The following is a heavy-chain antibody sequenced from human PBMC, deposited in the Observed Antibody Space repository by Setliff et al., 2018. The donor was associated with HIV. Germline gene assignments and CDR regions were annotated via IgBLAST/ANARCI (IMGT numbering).Heavy chain of an antibody. CDR3: AMGSSGYPFDH. CDR1: GGSMTSSNYY. CDR2: ISSSGST. Sequence: PSETLSLTCTVSGGSMTSSNYYWGWIRQSPGRGLEWIGSISSSGSTTYHPSLRSRVTISVDTSKSHVSLRLSSVTAADTGVYYCAMGSSGYPFDHWGQGSLVTVSS. D-gene: IGHD3-22*01. J-gene: IGHJ4*02. V-gene: IGHV4-39*02.